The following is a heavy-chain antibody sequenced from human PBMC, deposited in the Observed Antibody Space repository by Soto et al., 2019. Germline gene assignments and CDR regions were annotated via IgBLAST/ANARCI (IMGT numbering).Heavy chain of an antibody. CDR3: GKDVGDYVPYYYGVDV. V-gene: IGHV3-30*18. CDR1: GFTFKTHA. J-gene: IGHJ6*02. CDR2: IAYDGNEK. D-gene: IGHD1-26*01. Sequence: QVQLVESGGGVVQPGTSLRLSCAASGFTFKTHAMHWVRQAPGKGLEWMAVIAYDGNEKFYADSVKGRFTISRDNSKNALYLKINTLRNEDTAVYYCGKDVGDYVPYYYGVDVWGQGPTVTVSS.